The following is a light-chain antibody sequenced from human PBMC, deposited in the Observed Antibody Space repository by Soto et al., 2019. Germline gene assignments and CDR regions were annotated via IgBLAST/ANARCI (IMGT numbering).Light chain of an antibody. V-gene: IGLV2-8*01. CDR1: SSDVGGYNY. CDR3: SSYAGSKTFV. CDR2: EVS. J-gene: IGLJ1*01. Sequence: QSALTQPPSASGSPGQSVTISCTGTSSDVGGYNYVSWYQQHPGEAPKLMIYEVSKRPSGVPDRFSGSKSGNTASLTVSGLQAEDEDDYYCSSYAGSKTFVFGNGTKVTVL.